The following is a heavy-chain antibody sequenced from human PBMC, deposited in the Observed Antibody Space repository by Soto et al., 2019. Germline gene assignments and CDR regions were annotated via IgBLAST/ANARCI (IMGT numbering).Heavy chain of an antibody. V-gene: IGHV3-21*01. CDR3: ARDSDRGARYSSGWYFDY. CDR2: ISSSSYI. D-gene: IGHD6-19*01. J-gene: IGHJ4*02. CDR1: GVPFSSYS. Sequence: GGSLRLSCAASGVPFSSYSMNWVRQAPGKGLEWVSSISSSSYIYYADSVKGRFTISRDNAKNSLYLQMNSLRAEDTAVYYCARDSDRGARYSSGWYFDYWGQGTLVTVSS.